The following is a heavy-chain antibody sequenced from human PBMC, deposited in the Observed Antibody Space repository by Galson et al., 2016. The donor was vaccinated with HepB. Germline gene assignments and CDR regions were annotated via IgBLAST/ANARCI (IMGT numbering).Heavy chain of an antibody. CDR2: ISGGGVST. V-gene: IGHV3-23*01. CDR3: ARHFSGSY. D-gene: IGHD3-22*01. CDR1: GFTFSTYA. Sequence: SLRLSCAASGFTFSTYAMHWVRQAPGKGLQWVSGISGGGVSTHYADSVKGRFTISRDNSKNALHLQMNSLRAEDTAMYFCARHFSGSYLGQGTLVTVSS. J-gene: IGHJ4*02.